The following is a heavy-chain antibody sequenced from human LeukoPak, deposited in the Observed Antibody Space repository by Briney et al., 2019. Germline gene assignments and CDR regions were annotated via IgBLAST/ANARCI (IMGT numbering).Heavy chain of an antibody. CDR2: IYYSGKT. CDR3: ARRISSTWGY. J-gene: IGHJ4*02. D-gene: IGHD6-13*01. Sequence: SETLSLTCTVSGDSITSRNYLWGWIRQPPGKGLEYIASIYYSGKTYHNPSLWSRVTMSIDSSENQFSLKLSAVTAADTAVYYCARRISSTWGYWGQGTLVTVSS. CDR1: GDSITSRNYL. V-gene: IGHV4-39*01.